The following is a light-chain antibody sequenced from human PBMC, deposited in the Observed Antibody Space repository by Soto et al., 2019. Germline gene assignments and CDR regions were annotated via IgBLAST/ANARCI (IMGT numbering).Light chain of an antibody. CDR2: GAS. J-gene: IGKJ1*01. CDR1: QSISGA. CDR3: QQYNIWLWT. V-gene: IGKV3-15*01. Sequence: EIVVTTSPATLSVYPWGRASLYCRASQSISGALAWYQQNPGQAPRLLIYGASTRATSFPARFSGSGSGTDFTLTISSLQSEDFAVYYCQQYNIWLWTFAQGGKVAIK.